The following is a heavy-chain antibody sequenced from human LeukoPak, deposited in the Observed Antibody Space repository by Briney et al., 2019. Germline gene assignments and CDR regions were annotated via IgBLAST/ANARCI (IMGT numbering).Heavy chain of an antibody. Sequence: PGGSLRLSCAASGFTFSSYGMHWVRQAPGKGLEWVAVIWYDGSNKYYADSVKGRFTISRDNSKNTLYLQMNSLRAEDTAIYYCAKGGSVTAPDDAFGIWGQGTMVTVSS. V-gene: IGHV3-33*06. D-gene: IGHD5/OR15-5a*01. CDR3: AKGGSVTAPDDAFGI. J-gene: IGHJ3*02. CDR2: IWYDGSNK. CDR1: GFTFSSYG.